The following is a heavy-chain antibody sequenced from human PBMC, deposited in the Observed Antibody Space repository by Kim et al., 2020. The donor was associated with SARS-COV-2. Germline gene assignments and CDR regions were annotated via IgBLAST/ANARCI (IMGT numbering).Heavy chain of an antibody. Sequence: SETLSLTCTVSGGSISSSSRYWGWIRQPPGKGLEWIGHISYSGSTYYNPSLKSRVTISVDTSKNQFSLRLTSVSAADTAAYYCARGFTSREGWGNWVDP. CDR3: ARGFTSREGWGNWVDP. CDR1: GGSISSSSRY. D-gene: IGHD1-1*01. J-gene: IGHJ5*02. CDR2: ISYSGST. V-gene: IGHV4-39*01.